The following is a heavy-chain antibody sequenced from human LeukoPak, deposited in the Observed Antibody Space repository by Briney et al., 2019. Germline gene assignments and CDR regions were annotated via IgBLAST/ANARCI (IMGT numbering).Heavy chain of an antibody. V-gene: IGHV3-7*01. CDR1: GFTFTNYW. CDR2: INEDGSEK. D-gene: IGHD6-6*01. J-gene: IGHJ5*02. CDR3: ASSSYSCSSS. Sequence: GGSLRLSCAASGFTFTNYWLIWVRQAPGRGLEWVANINEDGSEKYYVGSVEGRFTISRDNAKNSVFLQMNSLRADDTAMYYCASSSYSCSSSWGQGTLVTVSS.